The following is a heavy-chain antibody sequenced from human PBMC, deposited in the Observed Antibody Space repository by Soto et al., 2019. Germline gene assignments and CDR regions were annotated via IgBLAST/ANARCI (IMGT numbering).Heavy chain of an antibody. D-gene: IGHD7-27*01. CDR3: AKDGAQKDGDGNWLDS. J-gene: IGHJ5*01. V-gene: IGHV3-43*01. CDR1: GFPFEDYT. CDR2: ISWDGSST. Sequence: EVQLVESGGDVVQPGGSLRLSCAASGFPFEDYTIQWVRQAPGKGLEWVSLISWDGSSTYYADSVKGRFTISRDNSKNSLYLQMNSLRTEATALYYCAKDGAQKDGDGNWLDSWGQGTLVTVSS.